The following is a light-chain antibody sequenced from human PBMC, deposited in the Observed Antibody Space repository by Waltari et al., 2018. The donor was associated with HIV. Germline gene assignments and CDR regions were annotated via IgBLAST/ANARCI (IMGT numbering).Light chain of an antibody. V-gene: IGLV1-51*01. J-gene: IGLJ3*02. CDR2: DNN. CDR3: GTWDSSLGGWV. CDR1: SSNIWRNY. Sequence: QSVLTQPPSVSAAPGQKVTISCSGSSSNIWRNYVSWYQQLPGAAPKLLIYDNNKRPSGIPDRSSGSKSGTSATLDITGLQTGDEADYYCGTWDSSLGGWVFGGGTKLTVL.